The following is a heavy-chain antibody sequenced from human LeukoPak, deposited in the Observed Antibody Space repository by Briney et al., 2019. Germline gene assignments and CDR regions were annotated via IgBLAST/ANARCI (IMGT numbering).Heavy chain of an antibody. J-gene: IGHJ5*02. D-gene: IGHD6-13*01. CDR1: GGTFSSYA. Sequence: GSSVKVSCKASGGTFSSYAISWVRRAPGQGLEWMGGIIPIFGTANYAQKFQGRVTITADKSTSTAYMELSSLRSEDTAVYYCARGRPTTSIAAAGVNWFDPWGQGTLVTVSS. CDR2: IIPIFGTA. V-gene: IGHV1-69*06. CDR3: ARGRPTTSIAAAGVNWFDP.